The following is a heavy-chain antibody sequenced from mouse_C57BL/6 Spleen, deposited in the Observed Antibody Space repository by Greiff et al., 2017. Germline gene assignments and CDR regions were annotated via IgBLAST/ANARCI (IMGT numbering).Heavy chain of an antibody. CDR3: ARGTAWYFDV. CDR2: INPSNGGT. J-gene: IGHJ1*03. D-gene: IGHD2-14*01. CDR1: GYTFTSYW. Sequence: VQLQQPGTELVKPGASVKLSCKASGYTFTSYWMHWVKQRPGQGLEWIGNINPSNGGTNYNEKFKSKATLTVDKPSSPPYMQLSSLPSEDSEVYYCARGTAWYFDVWGTGTPVTVSA. V-gene: IGHV1-53*01.